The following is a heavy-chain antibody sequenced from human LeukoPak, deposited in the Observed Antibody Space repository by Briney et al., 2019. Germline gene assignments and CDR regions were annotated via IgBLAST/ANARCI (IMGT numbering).Heavy chain of an antibody. D-gene: IGHD5-12*01. Sequence: GGSLRLSCAASGFTFSSYWMHWVRQAPGKGLEWVSGISPGGGPTYYADSVRGRFSTSRDDLKDTLYLQMKNLRAEDTAVYYCAKDGAWLRFDDWGQGILVTVSS. CDR2: ISPGGGPT. CDR1: GFTFSSYW. CDR3: AKDGAWLRFDD. V-gene: IGHV3-23*01. J-gene: IGHJ4*02.